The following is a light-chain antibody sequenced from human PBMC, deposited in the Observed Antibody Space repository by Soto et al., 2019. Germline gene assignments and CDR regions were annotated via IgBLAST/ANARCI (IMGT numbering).Light chain of an antibody. CDR3: SSYTRRSASRV. V-gene: IGLV2-14*01. Sequence: QSVLTQPASVSGSPGQSITISCTGTSSDVGGYKYVSWYQQHPGKAPKLIIYEVSNRPSGISNRFSGSNSGNTASLTISGLQAEDEADYYCSSYTRRSASRVFGTGTKVTVL. CDR1: SSDVGGYKY. CDR2: EVS. J-gene: IGLJ1*01.